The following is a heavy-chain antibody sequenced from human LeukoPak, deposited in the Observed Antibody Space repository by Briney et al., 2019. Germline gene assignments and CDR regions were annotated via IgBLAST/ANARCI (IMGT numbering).Heavy chain of an antibody. V-gene: IGHV4-30-4*01. Sequence: SQTLSLTCTVSGGSISSGDYYWSWIRQPPGKGLEWIGYIYYSGSTYYNPSLKSRVTISVDTSKNRFSLKLSSVTAADPAVYYCATDQYRRGLGYWGQGTLVTVSS. J-gene: IGHJ4*02. D-gene: IGHD2-2*01. CDR3: ATDQYRRGLGY. CDR1: GGSISSGDYY. CDR2: IYYSGST.